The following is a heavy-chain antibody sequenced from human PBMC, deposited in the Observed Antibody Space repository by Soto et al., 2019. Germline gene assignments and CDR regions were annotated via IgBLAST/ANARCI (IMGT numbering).Heavy chain of an antibody. D-gene: IGHD6-13*01. Sequence: GGSLRLSCAASGFTFSSYAMSWVRQAPGKGLEWVSAISGSGGSTYYADSVKGRFTISSDNSKNTLYLQMNSLRGEDTAVYYCAKTKGSWDEYYYYGMDAWGQGTTVTVSS. J-gene: IGHJ6*02. CDR3: AKTKGSWDEYYYYGMDA. CDR1: GFTFSSYA. V-gene: IGHV3-23*01. CDR2: ISGSGGST.